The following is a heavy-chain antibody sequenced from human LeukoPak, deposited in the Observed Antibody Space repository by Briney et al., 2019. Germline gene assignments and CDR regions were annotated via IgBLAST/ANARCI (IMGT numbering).Heavy chain of an antibody. CDR3: AREGYCSTTSCESDY. Sequence: PSETLSLTCTVSGGSISSYYWSWIRQPPGKGLEWIGYIYYSGSTNYNPSLKSRVTISVDTSKNQFSLKLSSVTAADTAVYYCAREGYCSTTSCESDYWSQGTLVTVSS. CDR1: GGSISSYY. V-gene: IGHV4-59*01. CDR2: IYYSGST. J-gene: IGHJ4*02. D-gene: IGHD2-2*01.